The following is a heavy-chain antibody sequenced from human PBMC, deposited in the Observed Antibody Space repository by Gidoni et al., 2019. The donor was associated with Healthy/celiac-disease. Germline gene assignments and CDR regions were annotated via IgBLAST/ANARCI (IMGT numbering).Heavy chain of an antibody. D-gene: IGHD1-26*01. CDR3: ARGKREWELYDAFDI. V-gene: IGHV3-33*01. J-gene: IGHJ3*02. CDR2: IWYDGSNK. Sequence: QVQLVESGGGVVQPGRSLRLSCAASGFTFSSYGIHWVRQAPGKGLEWVAVIWYDGSNKYYADSVKGRFTISRDNSKNTLYLQMNSLRAEDTAVYYCARGKREWELYDAFDIWGQGTMVTVSS. CDR1: GFTFSSYG.